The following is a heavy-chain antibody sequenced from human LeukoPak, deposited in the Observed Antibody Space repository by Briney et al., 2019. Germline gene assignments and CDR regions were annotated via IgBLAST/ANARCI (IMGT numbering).Heavy chain of an antibody. CDR1: GDSISSGSYY. J-gene: IGHJ2*01. Sequence: PSETLSLTCTVSGDSISSGSYYWSWIRQPPGKGLEWIGYVHYSGSTRYSPSLKSRVTISVDTSKNQFSLKLTSVTAADTAVYYCATNSGDYYWYFDLWGRGTLVTVSS. CDR3: ATNSGDYYWYFDL. V-gene: IGHV4-61*01. D-gene: IGHD1-26*01. CDR2: VHYSGST.